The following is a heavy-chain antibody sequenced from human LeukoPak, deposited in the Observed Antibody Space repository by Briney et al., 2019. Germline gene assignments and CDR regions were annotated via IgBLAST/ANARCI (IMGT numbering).Heavy chain of an antibody. CDR3: ARGGAALPNGFDY. CDR1: GYTFTGYY. CDR2: INPNSGGT. Sequence: ASVKVSCKASGYTFTGYYMHWVRQAPGQGLEWMGWINPNSGGTNYAQKFQGRVTMTRDTSISTPYMELSRLRSDDTAVYYCARGGAALPNGFDYWGQGTLVTVSS. J-gene: IGHJ4*02. V-gene: IGHV1-2*02. D-gene: IGHD6-6*01.